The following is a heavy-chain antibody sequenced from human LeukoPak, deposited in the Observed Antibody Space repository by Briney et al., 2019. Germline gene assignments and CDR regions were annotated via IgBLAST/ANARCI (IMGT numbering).Heavy chain of an antibody. V-gene: IGHV4-59*12. CDR3: ARDGFVTVYYFDY. CDR2: IYYSGST. D-gene: IGHD2/OR15-2a*01. Sequence: SETLSLTCTVSGGSISSYYWSWIRQPPGKGLEWIGYIYYSGSTNYNPSLKSRVTISVDTSKNQFSLKLSSVTAADTAVYYCARDGFVTVYYFDYWGQGTLVTVSS. J-gene: IGHJ4*02. CDR1: GGSISSYY.